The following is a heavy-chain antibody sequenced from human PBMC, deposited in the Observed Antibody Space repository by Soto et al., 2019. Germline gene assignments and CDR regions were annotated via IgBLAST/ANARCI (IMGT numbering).Heavy chain of an antibody. V-gene: IGHV4-39*01. CDR3: AGYYESSDYFTDY. CDR1: GDSISSSGYY. D-gene: IGHD3-22*01. CDR2: IYYSGNT. J-gene: IGHJ4*02. Sequence: QLQLQESGPGLVKPSETLSLTCTVSGDSISSSGYYWGWIRQPPGKGLEWIGSIYYSGNTYYNPSLKNRVTISVDTSKNQFPLKLSSVTAADTAMYYCAGYYESSDYFTDYWGQGTLVTVSS.